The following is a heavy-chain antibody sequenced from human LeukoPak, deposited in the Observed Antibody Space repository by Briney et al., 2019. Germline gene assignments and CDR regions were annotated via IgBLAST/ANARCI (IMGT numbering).Heavy chain of an antibody. Sequence: PGGSLRLSCAASGFTFSSYWMTWVRQAPGKGLEWVANIKQDGSEKYYVDSVKGRFTISRDNAKHSLYLQMNSLRAEDTAVYYCTRDTGCSGGTCYSFYDYWGQGTLVTVSS. J-gene: IGHJ4*02. D-gene: IGHD2-15*01. CDR2: IKQDGSEK. CDR1: GFTFSSYW. V-gene: IGHV3-7*01. CDR3: TRDTGCSGGTCYSFYDY.